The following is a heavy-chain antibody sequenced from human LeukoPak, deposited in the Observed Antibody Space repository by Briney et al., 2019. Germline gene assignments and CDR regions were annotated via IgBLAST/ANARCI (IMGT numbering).Heavy chain of an antibody. CDR3: ARDVAYSYGPFDY. D-gene: IGHD5-18*01. Sequence: EASVTVSCKASGYTFTSYGISWVRQAPGQGLEWMGWISAYNGNTNYAQKFQGRVTMTRDTSISTAYMELSRLRSDDTAVYYCARDVAYSYGPFDYWGQGTLVTVSS. V-gene: IGHV1-18*01. CDR1: GYTFTSYG. CDR2: ISAYNGNT. J-gene: IGHJ4*02.